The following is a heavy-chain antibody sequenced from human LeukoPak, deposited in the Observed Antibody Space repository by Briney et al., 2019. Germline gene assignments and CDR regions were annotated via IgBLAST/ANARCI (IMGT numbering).Heavy chain of an antibody. Sequence: SETLSLTCAVYGGSFSGYYWSWIRQPPGKGLEWIGEINHSGSTDYNPSLKSRVTISVDTSKNQFSLKLSSVTAADTAVYYCAKGRSSTSCKLPSYYYYYGMDVWGKGTTVTVSS. V-gene: IGHV4-34*01. CDR3: AKGRSSTSCKLPSYYYYYGMDV. CDR2: INHSGST. D-gene: IGHD2-2*01. CDR1: GGSFSGYY. J-gene: IGHJ6*04.